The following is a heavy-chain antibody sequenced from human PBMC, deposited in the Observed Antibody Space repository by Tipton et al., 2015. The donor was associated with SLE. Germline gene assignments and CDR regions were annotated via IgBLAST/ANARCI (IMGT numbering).Heavy chain of an antibody. CDR3: ARGWIQLWDTFDY. J-gene: IGHJ4*02. CDR2: IYHSGST. Sequence: LRLSCSVSGVSISSTNYHWGWIRQPPGKGLEWIGGIYHSGSTYYNPSLKSRVTISVDTSKNQFSLKLSSVTAADTAVYYCARGWIQLWDTFDYWGQGTLVTVSS. CDR1: GVSISSTNYH. D-gene: IGHD5-18*01. V-gene: IGHV4-39*07.